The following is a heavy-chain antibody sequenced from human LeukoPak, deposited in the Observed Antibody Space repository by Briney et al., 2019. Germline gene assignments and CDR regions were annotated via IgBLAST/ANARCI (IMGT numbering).Heavy chain of an antibody. V-gene: IGHV3-48*01. D-gene: IGHD3-10*02. J-gene: IGHJ4*02. CDR3: ARDYVFAFDY. Sequence: PGGSLRLSCAASGFSFSSYSMNWVRQAPGKGLEWISYISHSGSAEHYTDSVKGRFTISRDSAKNALYLQMNSLRAEDTAVYFCARDYVFAFDYWSQGTLVTVSS. CDR2: ISHSGSAE. CDR1: GFSFSSYS.